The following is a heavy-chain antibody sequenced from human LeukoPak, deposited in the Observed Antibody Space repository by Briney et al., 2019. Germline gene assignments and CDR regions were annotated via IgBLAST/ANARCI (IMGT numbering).Heavy chain of an antibody. CDR3: ASFEGTYGGNVDY. V-gene: IGHV3-21*01. CDR2: ISSSSSYI. CDR1: GFTFSSYS. D-gene: IGHD4-23*01. J-gene: IGHJ4*02. Sequence: PGGSLRLSCAASGFTFSSYSMNWVRQAPGKGLEWVSSISSSSSYIYYADSVKGRFTISRDNAKNSLYLQMNSLRAEDTAVYYCASFEGTYGGNVDYWGQGTLVTVSS.